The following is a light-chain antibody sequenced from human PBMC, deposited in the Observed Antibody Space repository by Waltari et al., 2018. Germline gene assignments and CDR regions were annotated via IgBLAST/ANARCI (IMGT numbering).Light chain of an antibody. CDR3: SSYTSSSTLV. J-gene: IGLJ2*01. CDR1: SSDVGGYNY. CDR2: DVI. Sequence: QSALTQPASVSGSPGQSITISCTGTSSDVGGYNYVSWYQQHPAKAPKLNIYDVINRPSGVSNRFSGSKSGNTASLTISGLQAEDEADYYCSSYTSSSTLVFGGGTKLTVL. V-gene: IGLV2-14*03.